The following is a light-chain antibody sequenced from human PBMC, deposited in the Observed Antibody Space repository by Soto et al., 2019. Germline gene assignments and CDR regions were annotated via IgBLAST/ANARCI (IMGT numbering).Light chain of an antibody. V-gene: IGKV3-20*01. CDR1: QSVSNNY. J-gene: IGKJ5*01. Sequence: EIVLTQSPGTLSLSPGERATLSCRASQSVSNNYLAWYQQKPGQAPRLLIYGASTRATGIPARFSGSGSGTDFTLTISRLEPEDFAVYYCQQYGSSPITFGQGTRLETK. CDR3: QQYGSSPIT. CDR2: GAS.